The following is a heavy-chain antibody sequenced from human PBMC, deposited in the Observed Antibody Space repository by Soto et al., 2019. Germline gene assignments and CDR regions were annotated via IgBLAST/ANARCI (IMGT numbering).Heavy chain of an antibody. CDR1: GFTFSSYA. V-gene: IGHV3-23*01. J-gene: IGHJ6*03. Sequence: GGSLRLSCAASGFTFSSYAMSWVRQAPGKGLEWVSAISGSGGSTYYADSVKGRFTISRDNSKNTLYLQMNSLRAEDTAVYYCAKVHIVVVPYYYYMDVWGKGTTVTVSS. D-gene: IGHD2-2*01. CDR3: AKVHIVVVPYYYYMDV. CDR2: ISGSGGST.